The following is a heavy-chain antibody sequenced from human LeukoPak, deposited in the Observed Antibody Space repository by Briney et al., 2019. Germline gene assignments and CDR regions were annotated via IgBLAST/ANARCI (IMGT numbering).Heavy chain of an antibody. V-gene: IGHV1-18*01. CDR3: ARDNFDSSCSNTYYYYYYGMDV. Sequence: GASVKVSCKASGYTFTSYGISWVRQAPGQGLEWMGWISAYNGNTNYAQKLQGRVTMTTDTSTSTAYMELRSLRSDDTAVYYCARDNFDSSCSNTYYYYYYGMDVWGQGTTVTVSS. CDR2: ISAYNGNT. D-gene: IGHD6-13*01. J-gene: IGHJ6*02. CDR1: GYTFTSYG.